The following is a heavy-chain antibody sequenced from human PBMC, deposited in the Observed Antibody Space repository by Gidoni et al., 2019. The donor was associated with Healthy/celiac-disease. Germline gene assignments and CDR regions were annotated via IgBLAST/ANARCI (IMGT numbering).Heavy chain of an antibody. CDR1: GGSISSYY. V-gene: IGHV4-59*01. J-gene: IGHJ4*02. CDR2: IYYSGST. Sequence: QVQLQESGPGLVKPSETLSLTCTVSGGSISSYYWSWIRQPPGKGLEWIGYIYYSGSTNYNPSLKSRVTISVDTSKNQFSLKLSSVTAADTAVYYCGGRDGFFDYWGQGTLVTVSS. CDR3: GGRDGFFDY.